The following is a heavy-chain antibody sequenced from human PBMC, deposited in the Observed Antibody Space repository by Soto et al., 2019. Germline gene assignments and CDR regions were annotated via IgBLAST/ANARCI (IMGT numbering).Heavy chain of an antibody. CDR3: ASGRGYDILTGYYPYFDY. V-gene: IGHV3-9*01. CDR1: GFTFDDYA. Sequence: EVQLVESGGGLAQPGRSLRLSCAASGFTFDDYAMHWVRQAPGKGLEWVSGISWNSGSIGYADSVKGRFTISRDNAKKSLCLQMNSLTAEDTALYYCASGRGYDILTGYYPYFDYWGQGTLVTVSS. D-gene: IGHD3-9*01. J-gene: IGHJ4*02. CDR2: ISWNSGSI.